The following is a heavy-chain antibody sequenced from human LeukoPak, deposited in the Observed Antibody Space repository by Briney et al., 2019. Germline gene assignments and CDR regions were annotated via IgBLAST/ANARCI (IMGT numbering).Heavy chain of an antibody. J-gene: IGHJ6*02. CDR2: IIPILGIA. CDR1: GGTFSSYA. D-gene: IGHD4-4*01. CDR3: ARARDSNLFYYYGMDV. V-gene: IGHV1-69*04. Sequence: SVKVSCKASGGTFSSYAISWVRQAPGQGLEWMGRIIPILGIANYAQKFQGRVTITADKSTSTAYMELSSLGSEDTAVYYCARARDSNLFYYYGMDVWGQGTTVTVSS.